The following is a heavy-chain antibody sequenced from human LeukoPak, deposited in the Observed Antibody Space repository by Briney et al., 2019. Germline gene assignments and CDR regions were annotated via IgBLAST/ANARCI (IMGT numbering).Heavy chain of an antibody. CDR3: ARSLRMDNWFDP. CDR2: INPSGGST. V-gene: IGHV1-46*01. CDR1: GYTFTIYY. J-gene: IGHJ5*02. Sequence: GASVKVSCKASGYTFTIYYMHWVRQAPGQGLEWMGIINPSGGSTSYAQKFQGRVTMTRDTSTSTVYMELSSLRSEDTAVYYCARSLRMDNWFDPWGQGTLVTVSS. D-gene: IGHD2-2*03.